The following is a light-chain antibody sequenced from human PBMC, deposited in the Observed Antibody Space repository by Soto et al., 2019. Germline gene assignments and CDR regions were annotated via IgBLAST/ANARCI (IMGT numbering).Light chain of an antibody. CDR3: QHSYTTPPWT. J-gene: IGKJ1*01. Sequence: DIQMTQSPSSVSASAGDRVTITCRASQSISRYLNWYQQKPGKAPKLLIYAASNLQSGVPSRFSGSGSETDFTLTISSLQPEDFATYYCQHSYTTPPWTFGQVTKVDIK. V-gene: IGKV1-39*01. CDR1: QSISRY. CDR2: AAS.